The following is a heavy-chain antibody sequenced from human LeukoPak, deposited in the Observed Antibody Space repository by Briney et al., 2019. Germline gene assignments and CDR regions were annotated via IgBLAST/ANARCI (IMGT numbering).Heavy chain of an antibody. D-gene: IGHD3/OR15-3a*01. CDR1: GGSISSNSYY. Sequence: SETLSLTCAVSGGSISSNSYYWGWIRQPPGKGLEWIGSIYYSGSTYYNPSLKSRVTISVDTSKNQFSLRLTSVTAADTAVYYCARQTGSGLFILPGGQGTLVTVSS. V-gene: IGHV4-39*01. CDR2: IYYSGST. J-gene: IGHJ4*02. CDR3: ARQTGSGLFILP.